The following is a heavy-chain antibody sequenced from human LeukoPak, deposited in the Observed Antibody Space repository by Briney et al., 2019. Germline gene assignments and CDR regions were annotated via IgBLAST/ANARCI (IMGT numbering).Heavy chain of an antibody. V-gene: IGHV3-23*01. D-gene: IGHD1-26*01. CDR3: ARGSVGATAGGAFDI. J-gene: IGHJ3*02. CDR1: GFTFSSYA. CDR2: ISGSGNRT. Sequence: GGSLRLSCAASGFTFSSYAMSWVRQALGMGLEWVSAISGSGNRTYYADSVKGRFTISRDNSKNTLYLQMNSLRAEDTAVYYCARGSVGATAGGAFDIWGQGTMVTVSS.